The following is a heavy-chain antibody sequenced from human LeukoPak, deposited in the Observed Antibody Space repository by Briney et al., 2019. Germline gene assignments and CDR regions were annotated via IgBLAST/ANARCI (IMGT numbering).Heavy chain of an antibody. CDR3: AKDSGRRYYDSSGFDY. CDR2: SWNSGSI. V-gene: IGHV3-9*01. D-gene: IGHD3-22*01. Sequence: SWNSGSIVYADSVKGRFPISRDNAKNSLYLQMNSLRAEDTALYYCAKDSGRRYYDSSGFDYWGQGTLVTVSS. J-gene: IGHJ4*02.